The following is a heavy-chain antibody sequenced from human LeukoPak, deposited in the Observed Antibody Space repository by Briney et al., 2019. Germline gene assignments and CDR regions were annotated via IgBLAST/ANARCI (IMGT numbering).Heavy chain of an antibody. CDR3: AELGITMIGGV. J-gene: IGHJ6*04. Sequence: GGSLRLSCAASGFTVSSNYMSWVRQAPGKGLEWVSVIYSGGSTYYADSVKGRFAISRDNSKNTLYLQMNSLRAEDTAVYYCAELGITMIGGVWGKGTTVTISS. CDR1: GFTVSSNY. V-gene: IGHV3-53*01. CDR2: IYSGGST. D-gene: IGHD3-10*02.